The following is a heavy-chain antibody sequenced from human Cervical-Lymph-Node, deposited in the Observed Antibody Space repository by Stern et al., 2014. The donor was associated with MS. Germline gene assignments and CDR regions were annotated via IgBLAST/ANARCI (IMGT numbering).Heavy chain of an antibody. Sequence: VQLVESGAEVKSPGASLKVSCKTSGYNFNDYFTHWVRQVPGQGLEWMGRVDPTSGATIYAQKFQGRVAMTRDTSITTAYMELSRLTSDDTAMYYCARKNGMDVWSQGTAVTVS. V-gene: IGHV1-2*06. CDR3: ARKNGMDV. CDR1: GYNFNDYF. CDR2: VDPTSGAT. J-gene: IGHJ6*02.